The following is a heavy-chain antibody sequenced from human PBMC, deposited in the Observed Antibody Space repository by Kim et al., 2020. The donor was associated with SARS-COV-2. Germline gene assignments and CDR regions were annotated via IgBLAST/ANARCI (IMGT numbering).Heavy chain of an antibody. CDR1: GFTFSSYA. J-gene: IGHJ6*02. D-gene: IGHD1-26*01. CDR2: ISYDGSSK. CDR3: ASFGGPRGTYYYYVMDV. Sequence: LSLTCAVSGFTFSSYAMHWVRQAPGKGLEWVAVISYDGSSKYYADSVKGRFTISRDNSKNTLYLQMNSLRGEDTAVYYCASFGGPRGTYYYYVMDVWGQGTTVTVSS. V-gene: IGHV3-30*04.